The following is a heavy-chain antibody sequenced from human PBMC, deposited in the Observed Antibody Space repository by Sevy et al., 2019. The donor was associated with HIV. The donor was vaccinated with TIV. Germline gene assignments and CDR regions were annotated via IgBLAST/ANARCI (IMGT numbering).Heavy chain of an antibody. CDR3: AFDYGGNSGVAFDI. V-gene: IGHV4-59*13. CDR1: GGSISSYY. D-gene: IGHD4-17*01. Sequence: SETLSLTCTVSGGSISSYYWSWIRQPPGKGLEWIGYIYYSGSTNYNPSLKSRVTISVDTYKNQFSLKLSSVTAADTAVYYCAFDYGGNSGVAFDIWGQGTMVTVSS. CDR2: IYYSGST. J-gene: IGHJ3*02.